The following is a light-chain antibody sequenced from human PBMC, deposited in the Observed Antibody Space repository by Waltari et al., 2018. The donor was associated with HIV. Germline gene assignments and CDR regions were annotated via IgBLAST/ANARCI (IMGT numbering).Light chain of an antibody. V-gene: IGLV1-44*01. CDR3: AVWDDSVSGEVV. CDR1: NSNVGSNS. CDR2: NNN. J-gene: IGLJ2*01. Sequence: QSVLTQPPSASGTPGQRVTISCSGRNSNVGSNSVNRYRQVPGTAPKVLIYNNNQRPSGVPDRVSGSKSGNTASLAISGLRAEDEADYYCAVWDDSVSGEVVFGGGTKLTVL.